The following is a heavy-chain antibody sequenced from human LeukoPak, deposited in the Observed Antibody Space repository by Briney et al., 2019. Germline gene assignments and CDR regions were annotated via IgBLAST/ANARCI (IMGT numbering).Heavy chain of an antibody. Sequence: GESLKISCRASGYTFSSYWIAWVRQMPGKGLECMGLIYPLDSDVKYSPSFQGQVTISADKSISTAYLQWSSLKASDTAMYYCARARRSSTPEVGDVFKTWYFFEYWGQGALVTVSS. CDR1: GYTFSSYW. CDR2: IYPLDSDV. V-gene: IGHV5-51*01. D-gene: IGHD6-13*01. CDR3: ARARRSSTPEVGDVFKTWYFFEY. J-gene: IGHJ4*02.